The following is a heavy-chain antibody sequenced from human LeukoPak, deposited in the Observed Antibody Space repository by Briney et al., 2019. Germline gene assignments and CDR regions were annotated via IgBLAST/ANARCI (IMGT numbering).Heavy chain of an antibody. J-gene: IGHJ3*02. D-gene: IGHD1-26*01. CDR1: GGTVIRGSFY. V-gene: IGHV4-61*01. Sequence: SETLSLTCTVSGGTVIRGSFYSSWIRQPPGKGLEWIGYIYYSWTTNYNPSLKSRVTISGDTSRNQFSLKLSSVTAADTAVSSCARGGSKWDRGLCIGGQGTMVTVSS. CDR3: ARGGSKWDRGLCI. CDR2: IYYSWTT.